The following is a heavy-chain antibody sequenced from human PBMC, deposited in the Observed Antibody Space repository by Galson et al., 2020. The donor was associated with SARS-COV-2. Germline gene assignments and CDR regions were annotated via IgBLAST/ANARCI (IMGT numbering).Heavy chain of an antibody. D-gene: IGHD3-16*01. CDR3: ARDGAPFDV. CDR2: ISSSGTSM. V-gene: IGHV3-48*03. J-gene: IGHJ3*01. Sequence: GESLKISCAAFGFTLSTYEMNWVRQAPGKGLECISYISSSGTSMYYADSVKGRFTISRDNAKNLLYLQMNGLRVEDTAVYYCARDGAPFDVWGQATMVTVSS. CDR1: GFTLSTYE.